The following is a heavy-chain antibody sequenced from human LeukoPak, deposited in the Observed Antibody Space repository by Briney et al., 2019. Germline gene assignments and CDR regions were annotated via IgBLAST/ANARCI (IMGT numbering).Heavy chain of an antibody. CDR3: ARRRSGAYGIWWFDP. D-gene: IGHD4-17*01. CDR2: ISGSGGST. CDR1: GFTFSSYA. V-gene: IGHV3-23*01. J-gene: IGHJ5*02. Sequence: GGSLRLSCAASGFTFSSYAMNWVRQAPGKGLEWVAAISGSGGSTYYADSVKGRLTISRDNSKNTLYLQMHSLRSEDTAVYCCARRRSGAYGIWWFDPWGQGTLSPSPQ.